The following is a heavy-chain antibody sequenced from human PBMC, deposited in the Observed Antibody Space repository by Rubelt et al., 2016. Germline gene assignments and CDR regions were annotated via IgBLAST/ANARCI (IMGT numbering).Heavy chain of an antibody. CDR3: ARHRGGRNFFDY. CDR1: GASMTSDDYY. CDR2: VHYSWRI. J-gene: IGHJ4*02. V-gene: IGHV4-39*01. Sequence: QLQMQESGPGLVKPSETLSLTCTVSGASMTSDDYYYDWIRQSPGKGLEWIGNVHYSWRILYNSSLKSLVTMSVETSKNSFSLKVTSVTATDTAVYYCARHRGGRNFFDYWGQGTLVTVSS. D-gene: IGHD1-26*01.